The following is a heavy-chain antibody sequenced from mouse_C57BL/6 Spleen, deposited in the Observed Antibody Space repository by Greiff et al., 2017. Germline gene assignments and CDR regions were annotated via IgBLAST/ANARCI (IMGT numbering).Heavy chain of an antibody. CDR1: GYTFTSYW. CDR2: IYPGSGST. J-gene: IGHJ4*01. D-gene: IGHD2-3*01. Sequence: VQLQQPGAELVKPGASVKMSCKASGYTFTSYWITWVKQRPGQGLEWIGDIYPGSGSTNYNEKFKSKATLTVDTSSSTAYMQLSSLTSEDSAVYYCAREGYDSYSAYYYAMEYWGQGTSVTVSS. CDR3: AREGYDSYSAYYYAMEY. V-gene: IGHV1-55*01.